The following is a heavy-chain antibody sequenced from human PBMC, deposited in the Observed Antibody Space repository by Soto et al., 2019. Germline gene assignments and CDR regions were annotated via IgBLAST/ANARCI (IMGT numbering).Heavy chain of an antibody. D-gene: IGHD6-6*01. V-gene: IGHV4-59*08. CDR2: IYYSGST. CDR1: GGSISSYY. Sequence: PSETLSLTCTVSGGSISSYYWSWIRQPPGKGLEWIGYIYYSGSTNYNPSLKSRVTISVDTSKNQFSLKLSSVTAADTAVYYCARHGSYSSSIRGAYYYYYMDVWGKGTTVTVSS. CDR3: ARHGSYSSSIRGAYYYYYMDV. J-gene: IGHJ6*03.